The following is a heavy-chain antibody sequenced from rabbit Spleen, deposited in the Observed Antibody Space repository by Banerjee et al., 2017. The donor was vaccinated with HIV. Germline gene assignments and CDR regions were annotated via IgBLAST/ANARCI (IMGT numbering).Heavy chain of an antibody. Sequence: QEQLVESGGDLVKPEGSLTLTCTASGFTFSTYWMCWVRQAPGKGLEWIGCIYTGDGDTYYATWARGRFTISKTSSTTVTLRMTSLTAADRATYFCARDVDTIYFRFSLWGPGTLVTVS. CDR2: IYTGDGDT. D-gene: IGHD1-1*01. J-gene: IGHJ4*01. V-gene: IGHV1S45*01. CDR3: ARDVDTIYFRFSL. CDR1: GFTFSTYW.